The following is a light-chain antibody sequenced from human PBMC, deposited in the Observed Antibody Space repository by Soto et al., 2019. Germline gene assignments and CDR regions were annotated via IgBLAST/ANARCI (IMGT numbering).Light chain of an antibody. V-gene: IGKV2-28*01. CDR1: QSLLHRDGYNY. Sequence: EIVMTQSPLSLPVTPGEPASISCRPSQSLLHRDGYNYLAWYLQKPGHSPQLLIDLASSRASGVPDRFSGSGSGTDFTLKISRVEAEDVGVYYCMQALQTPTFGGGTKVEI. CDR2: LAS. J-gene: IGKJ4*01. CDR3: MQALQTPT.